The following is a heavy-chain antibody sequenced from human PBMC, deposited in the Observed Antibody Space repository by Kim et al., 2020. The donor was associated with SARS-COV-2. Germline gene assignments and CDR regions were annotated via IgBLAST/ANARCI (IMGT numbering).Heavy chain of an antibody. CDR1: GGSISSYY. Sequence: SETLSLTCTVSGGSISSYYWSWIRQPAGKGLEWIGRIYTSGSINYNHSLKSRVTMSVDMSKNQFPLKLNSGTAAATAVSYCASEGISGSYRGVWFAP. CDR3: ASEGISGSYRGVWFAP. V-gene: IGHV4-4*07. CDR2: IYTSGSI. J-gene: IGHJ5*02. D-gene: IGHD3-10*01.